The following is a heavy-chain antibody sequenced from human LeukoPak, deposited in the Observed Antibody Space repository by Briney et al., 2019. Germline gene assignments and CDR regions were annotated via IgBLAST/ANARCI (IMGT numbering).Heavy chain of an antibody. D-gene: IGHD3-22*01. Sequence: SETLSLTCTVSGGSISSYYWSWIRQPPGKGLEWIGYIYYSGNTNYDPSLKSRVTMSIDTSKNQLSLKLSSVTAADTAVYYCARLTYYYDSCGPRFYYFEYWGQGTLVTVSS. CDR1: GGSISSYY. CDR3: ARLTYYYDSCGPRFYYFEY. V-gene: IGHV4-59*01. CDR2: IYYSGNT. J-gene: IGHJ4*02.